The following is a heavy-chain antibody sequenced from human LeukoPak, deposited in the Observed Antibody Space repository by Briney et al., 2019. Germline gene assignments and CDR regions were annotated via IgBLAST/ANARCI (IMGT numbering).Heavy chain of an antibody. CDR2: IYYSGST. D-gene: IGHD2-15*01. CDR1: GGSISSSSYY. Sequence: SETLSLTCTVSGGSISSSSYYWGWIRQPPGKGLEWIGSIYYSGSTYYNPSLKSRVTISVDTSKNQFSLKLSSVTAADTAVYYCARDRGGHSRYYFDYWGQGTLVTVSS. J-gene: IGHJ4*02. CDR3: ARDRGGHSRYYFDY. V-gene: IGHV4-39*07.